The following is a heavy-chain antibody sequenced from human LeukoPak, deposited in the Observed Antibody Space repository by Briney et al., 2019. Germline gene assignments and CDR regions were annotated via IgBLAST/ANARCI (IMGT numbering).Heavy chain of an antibody. CDR1: GGSISSSSYY. CDR2: IYYSGST. CDR3: ARSRIMITFGGSNWFDP. J-gene: IGHJ5*02. Sequence: SETLSLTCTVSGGSISSSSYYWGWIRQPPGKGLEWIGSIYYSGSTYYNPSLKSRVTISVDTSKNQFSLKLSSVTAADTAVYYCARSRIMITFGGSNWFDPWGQGTLVTVSS. D-gene: IGHD3-16*01. V-gene: IGHV4-39*01.